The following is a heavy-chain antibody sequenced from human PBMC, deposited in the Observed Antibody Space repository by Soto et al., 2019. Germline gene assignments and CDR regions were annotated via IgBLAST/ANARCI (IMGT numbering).Heavy chain of an antibody. CDR3: ARTPTGVAAITDYYGMDV. V-gene: IGHV1-2*04. J-gene: IGHJ6*02. CDR2: INPNSGGT. Sequence: QVQLVQSGAEVKKPGASVKVSCKASGYTFTGYYMHWVRQAPGQGLEWMGWINPNSGGTNYAQKFQGWVTMTRDTSSSTAYMELSRLRSDDTAVYYCARTPTGVAAITDYYGMDVWGQGTTVTVSS. D-gene: IGHD2-15*01. CDR1: GYTFTGYY.